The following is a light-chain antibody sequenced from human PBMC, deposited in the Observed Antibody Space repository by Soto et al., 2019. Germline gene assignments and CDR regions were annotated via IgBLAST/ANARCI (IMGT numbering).Light chain of an antibody. J-gene: IGLJ1*01. Sequence: QSALTQPASVSGSPGQSITISCTGTSSDVGGYNYVSWYQQHSGKSPKLMIYDVSNRPSGFSNRFSGSKSGNTASLTISGLQAEDEADYYCSSYTSSDYVFGTGTKVTVL. CDR2: DVS. CDR1: SSDVGGYNY. CDR3: SSYTSSDYV. V-gene: IGLV2-14*01.